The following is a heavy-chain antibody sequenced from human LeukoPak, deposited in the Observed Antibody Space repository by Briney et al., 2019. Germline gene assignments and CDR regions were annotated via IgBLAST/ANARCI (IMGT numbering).Heavy chain of an antibody. D-gene: IGHD6-19*01. CDR3: ARHRPHTDSNSVADYYFDY. V-gene: IGHV5-51*01. Sequence: GESLKISCKGSGYSFTTYWIGWVRQMPGKGLAWMGIIYPGDSDTKYSPSFQGQVTISADKAISTAYLQWSNLKASDTAMYYCARHRPHTDSNSVADYYFDYWGQGTLVTVSS. J-gene: IGHJ4*02. CDR2: IYPGDSDT. CDR1: GYSFTTYW.